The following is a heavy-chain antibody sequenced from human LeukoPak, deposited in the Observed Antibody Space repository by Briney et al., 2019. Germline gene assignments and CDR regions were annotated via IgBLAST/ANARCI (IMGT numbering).Heavy chain of an antibody. D-gene: IGHD3-22*01. CDR2: IGAFNGNT. CDR3: ARDFLSYDGSENHFEDTFDI. CDR1: GYSFDRYG. Sequence: ASVKVSCKASGYSFDRYGVSWVRQAPGQGLEWLGWIGAFNGNTNYAQKLQGRVTKTADTSTTTAYMELRSLSSDDTAVYYCARDFLSYDGSENHFEDTFDIWGQGTMVIVSS. V-gene: IGHV1-18*01. J-gene: IGHJ3*02.